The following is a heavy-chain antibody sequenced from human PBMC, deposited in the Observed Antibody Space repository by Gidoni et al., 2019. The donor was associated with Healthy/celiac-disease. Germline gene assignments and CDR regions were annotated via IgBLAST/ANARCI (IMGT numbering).Heavy chain of an antibody. CDR1: GFTFSSYS. CDR3: AIPSLYSSGWYVGGGY. CDR2: ISSSSSTI. V-gene: IGHV3-48*02. Sequence: EVQLVESGGGLVQPGGSLRLSCAASGFTFSSYSMNWVRQAPGKGLEWVSYISSSSSTIYYADSVKGRFTISRDNAKNSLYLQMNSLRDEDTAVYYCAIPSLYSSGWYVGGGYWGQGTLVTVSS. J-gene: IGHJ4*02. D-gene: IGHD6-19*01.